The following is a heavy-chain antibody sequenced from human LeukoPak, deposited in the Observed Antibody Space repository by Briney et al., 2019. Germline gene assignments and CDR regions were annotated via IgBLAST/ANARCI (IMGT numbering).Heavy chain of an antibody. CDR1: GGSISSYY. J-gene: IGHJ6*02. CDR3: VRSGYYNPFNYYYGMDV. Sequence: SETLSLTCTVSGGSISSYYWSWIRQPPGKGLERIGYIYYSGSTNYNPSLKSRVTISVDTSKNQFSLKLSSVTAADTAVYYCVRSGYYNPFNYYYGMDVWGQGTTVTVSS. CDR2: IYYSGST. V-gene: IGHV4-59*01. D-gene: IGHD3-3*01.